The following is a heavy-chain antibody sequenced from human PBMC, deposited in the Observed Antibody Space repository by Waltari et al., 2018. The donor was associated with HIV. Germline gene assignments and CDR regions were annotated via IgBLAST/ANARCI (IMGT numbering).Heavy chain of an antibody. J-gene: IGHJ6*02. Sequence: QAQLQESGPGLVKPSQPLSPTCPVSGGAISRRDHYWSWLRTPPGKGLEWIGYIYYSGSTYYNPSLKSRVTRSVDTSKNQFSLKLSSVTAADTAVYYCARDCCDFWSGYSRHYYYGMDVWGQGTTVTVSS. CDR3: ARDCCDFWSGYSRHYYYGMDV. D-gene: IGHD3-3*01. CDR1: GGAISRRDHY. V-gene: IGHV4-30-4*01. CDR2: IYYSGST.